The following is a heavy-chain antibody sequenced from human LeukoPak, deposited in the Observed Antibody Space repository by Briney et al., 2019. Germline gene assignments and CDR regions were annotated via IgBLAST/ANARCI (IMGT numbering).Heavy chain of an antibody. Sequence: PSETLSLTCTVSGGSISSGGYCWSWIRQPPGKGLEWIGSIYYSGSTYYNPSLKSRVTISVDTSKNQFSLKLSSVTAADTAVYYCARGWVGSSWYSSGWFDPWGQGTLVTVSS. CDR3: ARGWVGSSWYSSGWFDP. D-gene: IGHD6-13*01. CDR2: IYYSGST. V-gene: IGHV4-30-2*03. J-gene: IGHJ5*02. CDR1: GGSISSGGYC.